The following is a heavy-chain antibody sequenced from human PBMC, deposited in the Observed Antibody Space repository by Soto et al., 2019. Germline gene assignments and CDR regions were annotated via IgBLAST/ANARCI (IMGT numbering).Heavy chain of an antibody. CDR3: ARDLFVVVPAAIRGYYYYGMDV. J-gene: IGHJ6*02. V-gene: IGHV1-8*01. Sequence: GASVKFSCKASGYTFTSYDINWVRQATGQGLEWMGWMNPNSGNTGYAQKFQGRVTMTRNTSISTAYMELSSLRSEDTAVYYCARDLFVVVPAAIRGYYYYGMDVWGQGTTVTVSS. CDR1: GYTFTSYD. D-gene: IGHD2-2*02. CDR2: MNPNSGNT.